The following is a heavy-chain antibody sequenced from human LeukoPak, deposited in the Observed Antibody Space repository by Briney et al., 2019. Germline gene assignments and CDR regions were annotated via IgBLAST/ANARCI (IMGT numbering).Heavy chain of an antibody. CDR3: ARERWLQFGDDAFDI. CDR2: IYTGGST. V-gene: IGHV4-61*02. J-gene: IGHJ3*02. Sequence: SETLSLTCSVSGASITSGDYYWSWIRQPAGKGLEWIGRIYTGGSTNYNASLKSRVTISGDTPKNQFSLRLSSVTAADTAVYYCARERWLQFGDDAFDIWGQGTRVTVSS. CDR1: GASITSGDYY. D-gene: IGHD5-24*01.